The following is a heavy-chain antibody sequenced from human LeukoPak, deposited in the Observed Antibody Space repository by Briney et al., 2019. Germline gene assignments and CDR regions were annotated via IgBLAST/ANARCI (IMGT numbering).Heavy chain of an antibody. CDR1: GDSITNYF. D-gene: IGHD2-15*01. CDR2: IYYTGNT. V-gene: IGHV4-59*01. Sequence: SETLSLNCSVCGDSITNYFWRWIRQPPGKGLEWIGYIYYTGNTNYKPSLKSRVTISVDTSTNQSSLRLRSVTAADTAVYYCARGRVAYSAYYFDYWGRGTLVTVSS. J-gene: IGHJ4*02. CDR3: ARGRVAYSAYYFDY.